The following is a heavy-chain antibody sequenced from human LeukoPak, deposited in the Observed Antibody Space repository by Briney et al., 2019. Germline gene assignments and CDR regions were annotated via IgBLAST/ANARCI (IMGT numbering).Heavy chain of an antibody. CDR3: ARGGGCTTTSCDFDY. D-gene: IGHD2-2*01. CDR2: IYSGGNT. V-gene: IGHV3-53*01. CDR1: GLTVSSNY. J-gene: IGHJ4*02. Sequence: PGGSLRLSCAASGLTVSSNYMNWVRQAPGKGLEWVSIIYSGGNTHYADSVTGRFTISRDNSQNTLYLQMNSLRPEDTAVYYCARGGGCTTTSCDFDYWGQGTLVTVSS.